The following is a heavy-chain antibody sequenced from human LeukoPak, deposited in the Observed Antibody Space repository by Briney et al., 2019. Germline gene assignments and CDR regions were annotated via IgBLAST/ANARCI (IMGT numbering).Heavy chain of an antibody. D-gene: IGHD4-17*01. J-gene: IGHJ6*03. CDR3: ANDRDYDADYYYYYMDV. CDR2: ISGSGGST. Sequence: GGSLRLSCAASGLTFSSYAMSWVRQAPGKGLEWVSAISGSGGSTYYADSVKGRFTISRDNSKNTLYLQMNSLRAEDTAVYYCANDRDYDADYYYYYMDVWGKGTTVTVSS. V-gene: IGHV3-23*01. CDR1: GLTFSSYA.